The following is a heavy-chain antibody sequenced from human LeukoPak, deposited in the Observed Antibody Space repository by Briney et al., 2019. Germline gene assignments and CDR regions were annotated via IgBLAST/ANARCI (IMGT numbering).Heavy chain of an antibody. CDR3: ARETGNYYFDF. V-gene: IGHV3-23*01. Sequence: GGSLRLSCAASGFRFSTYAMSWVRQAPGKGLEWVSGISGRDDSTYYANSVKGRFTISRDNSKNTLYLQMSGLRAEDTAVYYCARETGNYYFDFWGQGTPVTVSS. J-gene: IGHJ4*02. CDR2: ISGRDDST. D-gene: IGHD1-7*01. CDR1: GFRFSTYA.